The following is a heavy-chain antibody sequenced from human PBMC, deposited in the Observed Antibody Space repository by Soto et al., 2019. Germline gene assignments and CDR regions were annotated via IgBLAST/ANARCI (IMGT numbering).Heavy chain of an antibody. J-gene: IGHJ6*02. V-gene: IGHV1-69*06. CDR2: IIPMFDTP. CDR1: GGTFSSDS. Sequence: SVKVSCKASGGTFSSDSFSWVRQAPGQGLEWMGGIIPMFDTPNYAQKFQGRVTITADKSTSTAYMELSSLRSEDTAVYYCARDLSWDLYYYYGMDVWGQGTTVTVSS. CDR3: ARDLSWDLYYYYGMDV. D-gene: IGHD6-13*01.